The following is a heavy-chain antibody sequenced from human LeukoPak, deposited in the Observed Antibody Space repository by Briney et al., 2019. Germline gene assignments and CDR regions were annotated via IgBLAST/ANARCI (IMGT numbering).Heavy chain of an antibody. V-gene: IGHV4-34*01. Sequence: SETLSLTCAVYGGSFSGYYWSWIRQPPGKGLEWIGEINHSGSTNYNPSLKSRVTISVDTSKNQFSLKLSSVTAADTAVYYCARNFGDYWGQGTLVTVSS. CDR2: INHSGST. CDR3: ARNFGDY. CDR1: GGSFSGYY. D-gene: IGHD3-16*01. J-gene: IGHJ4*02.